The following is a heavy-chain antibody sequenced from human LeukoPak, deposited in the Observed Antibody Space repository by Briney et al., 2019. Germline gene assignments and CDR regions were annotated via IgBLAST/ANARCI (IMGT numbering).Heavy chain of an antibody. D-gene: IGHD3-3*02. CDR3: ARPFAYDAFDI. CDR1: GGSFSGYY. J-gene: IGHJ3*02. Sequence: PSESLSLTSAVYGGSFSGYYWSWIRQPPGKGLEWIGEINHSESTYYNPSLKSRVTISVDTSKNQFSLKLSSVTAADTAVYYCARPFAYDAFDIWGQGTMVTVSS. CDR2: INHSEST. V-gene: IGHV4-34*01.